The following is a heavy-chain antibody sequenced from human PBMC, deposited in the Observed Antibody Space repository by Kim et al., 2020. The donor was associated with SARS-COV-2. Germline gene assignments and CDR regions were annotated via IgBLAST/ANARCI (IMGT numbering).Heavy chain of an antibody. Sequence: ASVKVSCKASGYTFTNYSMHWVRQAPGQRLEWMGWINAGNGNTKSSQKFQGRVTITRDTSASTVYMELSSLRSADTAVYYCASTGYFGAGSFLYFDYWGQRTLVTVSP. CDR3: ASTGYFGAGSFLYFDY. CDR1: GYTFTNYS. D-gene: IGHD3-10*01. CDR2: INAGNGNT. V-gene: IGHV1-3*01. J-gene: IGHJ4*02.